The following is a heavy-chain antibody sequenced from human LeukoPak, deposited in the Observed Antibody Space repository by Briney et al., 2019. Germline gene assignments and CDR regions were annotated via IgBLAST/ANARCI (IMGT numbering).Heavy chain of an antibody. D-gene: IGHD1-26*01. Sequence: SETLSLTCTVSGGSISSYYWSWIRQPPGKGPEWIGFIYYSGDTNYNPSLKSRVTISVDTSRNQFSLNLSSVTAADTAVYYCARHREAHTFDPWGQGTLVTVSS. CDR1: GGSISSYY. V-gene: IGHV4-59*08. CDR2: IYYSGDT. J-gene: IGHJ5*02. CDR3: ARHREAHTFDP.